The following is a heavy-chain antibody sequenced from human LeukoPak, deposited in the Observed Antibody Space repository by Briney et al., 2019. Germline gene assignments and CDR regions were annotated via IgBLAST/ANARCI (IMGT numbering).Heavy chain of an antibody. V-gene: IGHV1-18*01. D-gene: IGHD5-12*01. J-gene: IGHJ4*02. CDR1: GYTFTTYN. CDR2: ISGYNGNT. CDR3: ARGDYDSNFDY. Sequence: ASVKVSCKASGYTFTTYNINWVRQAPGQGLEWMGWISGYNGNTNYAQKLQGRVTITTDTSTSTAYMELRGLKSDDTAVYYCARGDYDSNFDYWGQGTLVTVSS.